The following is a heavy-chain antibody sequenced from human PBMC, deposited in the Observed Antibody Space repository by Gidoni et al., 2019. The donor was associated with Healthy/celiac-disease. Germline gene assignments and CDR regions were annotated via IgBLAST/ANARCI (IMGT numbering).Heavy chain of an antibody. CDR2: IWYDGSNK. J-gene: IGHJ4*02. D-gene: IGHD6-19*01. CDR3: AREGIAVAGYYFDY. CDR1: SGYG. V-gene: IGHV3-33*01. Sequence: SGYGMHWVRQAPGKGLEWVAVIWYDGSNKYYADSVKGRFTISRDNSKNTLYLQMNSLRAEDTAVYYCAREGIAVAGYYFDYWGQGTLVTVSS.